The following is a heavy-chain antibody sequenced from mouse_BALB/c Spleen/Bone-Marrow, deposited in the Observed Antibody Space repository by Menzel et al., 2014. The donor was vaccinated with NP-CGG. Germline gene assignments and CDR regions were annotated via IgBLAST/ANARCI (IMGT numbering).Heavy chain of an antibody. V-gene: IGHV1-9*01. CDR3: ARAYYVNYDAMDY. D-gene: IGHD2-10*01. J-gene: IGHJ4*01. CDR1: GYTFSSYW. CDR2: ILPGSGST. Sequence: VQRVESGAELMKPGASVKISCKATGYTFSSYWIEWVKQRPGHGLEWIGEILPGSGSTNYNERFKGKATFTADTSSNTAYMQLSSLTSEDSAVYYCARAYYVNYDAMDYWGQGTSVTVSS.